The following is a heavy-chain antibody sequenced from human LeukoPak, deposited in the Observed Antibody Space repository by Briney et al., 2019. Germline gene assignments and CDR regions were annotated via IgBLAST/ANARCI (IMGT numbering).Heavy chain of an antibody. CDR2: ISSSSSYI. CDR3: ARDGPAPVRYCSGGSCSNYYYYYMDV. CDR1: GFSFSSYN. D-gene: IGHD2-15*01. J-gene: IGHJ6*03. Sequence: PGGSLRLSCAASGFSFSSYNMNWVRQAPGKGLEWVSFISSSSSYIYYVDSVKGRFTISRDNAKNSLYLQMNSLRAEDTAVYYCARDGPAPVRYCSGGSCSNYYYYYMDVWGKGTTVTISS. V-gene: IGHV3-21*01.